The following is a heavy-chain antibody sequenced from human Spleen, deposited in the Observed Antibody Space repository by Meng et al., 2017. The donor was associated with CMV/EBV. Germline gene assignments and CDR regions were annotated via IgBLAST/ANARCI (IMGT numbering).Heavy chain of an antibody. D-gene: IGHD3-3*01. CDR1: GFTFSSYG. CDR2: IRYDGSNK. V-gene: IGHV3-30*02. J-gene: IGHJ6*02. CDR3: AKDALDFWSGYYYYYYYGMDV. Sequence: GGSLRLSCAASGFTFSSYGMHWVRQAPGKGLEWVAFIRYDGSNKYYADSVKGRFTISRDNSKNTLHLQMNSLRAEDTAVYYCAKDALDFWSGYYYYYYYGMDVWGQGTTVTVSS.